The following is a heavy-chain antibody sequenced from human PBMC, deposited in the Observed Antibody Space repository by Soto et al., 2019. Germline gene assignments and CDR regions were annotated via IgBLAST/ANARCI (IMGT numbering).Heavy chain of an antibody. D-gene: IGHD3-10*01. J-gene: IGHJ6*02. CDR3: ARDSVPGGSGSYYYGMDV. CDR2: IWYDGSNK. Sequence: QVQLVESGGGVVQPGRSLRLSCAASGFTFSSYGMHWVRQAPGKGLEWVAVIWYDGSNKYYADSVKSRFTISRDNSKNTLYLQMNSLRAEDTAVYYCARDSVPGGSGSYYYGMDVWGQGTTVTVSS. CDR1: GFTFSSYG. V-gene: IGHV3-33*01.